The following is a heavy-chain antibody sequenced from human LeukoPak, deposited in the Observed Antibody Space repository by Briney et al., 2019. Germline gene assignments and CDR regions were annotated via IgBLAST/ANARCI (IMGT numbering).Heavy chain of an antibody. CDR3: TRGPSHGAFDI. CDR1: GYSFTAFC. Sequence: GASVKVSCKASGYSFTAFCMHWVRQAPGQGLEWMGWINPNTGGTNYAQKFQGRVTLTRDTSINTAYMELRWLSSDDTAVYYCTRGPSHGAFDIWGQGTMVTVSS. V-gene: IGHV1-2*02. J-gene: IGHJ3*02. CDR2: INPNTGGT. D-gene: IGHD2-2*01.